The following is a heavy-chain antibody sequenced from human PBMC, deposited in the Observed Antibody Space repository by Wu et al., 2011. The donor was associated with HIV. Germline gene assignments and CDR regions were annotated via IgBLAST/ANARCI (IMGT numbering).Heavy chain of an antibody. V-gene: IGHV1-69-2*01. D-gene: IGHD2-2*01. CDR3: ATAPPQFCTTSRCVGYWFDP. J-gene: IGHJ5*02. Sequence: DVHIVQSGAEVKMPGSSMKISCAVSGRALTDHRIHWVQQAPERGLDWMGLINLENGEATYAEKFQGRITVTANTSIGTAYLEMTNMRSEDTAVYYCATAPPQFCTTSRCVGYWFDPWGQGTLVTCLL. CDR2: INLENGEA. CDR1: GRALTDHR.